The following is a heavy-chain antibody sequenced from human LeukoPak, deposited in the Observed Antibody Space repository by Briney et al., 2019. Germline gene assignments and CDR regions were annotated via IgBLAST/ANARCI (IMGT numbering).Heavy chain of an antibody. Sequence: SETLSLTCAVYGGSFSGYYRSWIRQPPGKGLEWIGSIYYSGNIYYNPSLKSRVTISVDTSKNQFSLKLSSVTAADTAVYYCCGSGWFAGPFGYWGQGALVTVSS. J-gene: IGHJ4*02. V-gene: IGHV4-34*03. CDR3: CGSGWFAGPFGY. D-gene: IGHD6-19*01. CDR1: GGSFSGYY. CDR2: IYYSGNI.